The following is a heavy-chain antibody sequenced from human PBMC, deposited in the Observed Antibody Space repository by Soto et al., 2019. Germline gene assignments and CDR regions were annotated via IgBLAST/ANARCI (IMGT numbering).Heavy chain of an antibody. CDR2: VHHSWGS. CDR3: ARQGFGPLHGLVDV. Sequence: QVQLQESGPGLVKPSETLSLSCTVSGGSISSYYWSWFRQSPGKRMEWIGYVHHSWGSSYNPSLQSRVAISLDTSTSQFSLKVTSVTATDTAAYYCARQGFGPLHGLVDVWGQGTTVTVSS. J-gene: IGHJ6*02. CDR1: GGSISSYY. V-gene: IGHV4-59*08. D-gene: IGHD3-10*01.